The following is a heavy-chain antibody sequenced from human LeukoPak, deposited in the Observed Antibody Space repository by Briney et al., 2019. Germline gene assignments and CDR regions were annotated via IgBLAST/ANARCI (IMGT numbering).Heavy chain of an antibody. CDR2: IYYSGST. V-gene: IGHV4-59*01. D-gene: IGHD3-10*01. CDR3: ARALITMVRGIAFDI. CDR1: GGSISSYY. J-gene: IGHJ3*02. Sequence: SETLSLTCTVSGGSISSYYWSWIRQPPGKGLEWIGYIYYSGSTNYNPSLKSRVTIPVDTSKNQFSLKLSSVTAADTAVYYCARALITMVRGIAFDIWGQGTMVTVS.